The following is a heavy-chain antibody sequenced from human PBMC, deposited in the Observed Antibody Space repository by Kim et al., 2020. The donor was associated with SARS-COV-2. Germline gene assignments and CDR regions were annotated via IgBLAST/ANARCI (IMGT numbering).Heavy chain of an antibody. D-gene: IGHD3-10*01. CDR2: IIPIFCTA. V-gene: IGHV1-69*13. J-gene: IGHJ6*02. Sequence: SVKVSCKASGGTFSSYAISWVRQAPGQGLEWMGGIIPIFCTANYAQKFQGRVTITADESTSTAYLELSSLRSEDTAVYYCARAYGSGSSNYGMDVWGQGTTVTVSS. CDR1: GGTFSSYA. CDR3: ARAYGSGSSNYGMDV.